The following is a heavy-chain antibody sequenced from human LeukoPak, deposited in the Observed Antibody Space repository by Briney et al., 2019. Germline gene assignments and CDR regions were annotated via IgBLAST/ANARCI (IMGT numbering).Heavy chain of an antibody. CDR3: ARGEYQLPV. D-gene: IGHD2-2*01. CDR2: IYYSGST. CDR1: GGSISSSSYY. V-gene: IGHV4-39*07. J-gene: IGHJ4*02. Sequence: PSETLSLTCTVSGGSISSSSYYWGWIRQPPGKGLEWIGSIYYSGSTYYNPPLKSRVTISVDTSKNQFSLKLSSVTAADTAVYYCARGEYQLPVWGQGTLVTVSS.